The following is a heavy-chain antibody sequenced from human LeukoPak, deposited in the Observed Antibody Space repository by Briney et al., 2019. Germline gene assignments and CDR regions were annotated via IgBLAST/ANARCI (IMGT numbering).Heavy chain of an antibody. D-gene: IGHD6-13*01. Sequence: ASVKVSCKASGFTFTSSGMQWVRQARGQRLEWIGWIVVGSGNTNYAQKFQERVTITRDVSTSTAYMELSSLRSEDTAVYYCARNRIAAAGTATGYWGQGTLVTVSS. J-gene: IGHJ4*02. CDR3: ARNRIAAAGTATGY. V-gene: IGHV1-58*02. CDR1: GFTFTSSG. CDR2: IVVGSGNT.